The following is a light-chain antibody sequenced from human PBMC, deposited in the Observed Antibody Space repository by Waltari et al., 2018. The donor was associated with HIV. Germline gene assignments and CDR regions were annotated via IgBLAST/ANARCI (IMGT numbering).Light chain of an antibody. CDR2: GAS. V-gene: IGKV1-9*01. Sequence: DVLLTQFPPFLSASVGDRVTITCRASNNRRNYLAWSQKKPGRAPTLRIYGASTLQSGVPSRFAGSGSGAYFTLTISGLQPEDFATYYCQQQTSYPLTFGPGTRVEVK. CDR3: QQQTSYPLT. CDR1: NNRRNY. J-gene: IGKJ3*01.